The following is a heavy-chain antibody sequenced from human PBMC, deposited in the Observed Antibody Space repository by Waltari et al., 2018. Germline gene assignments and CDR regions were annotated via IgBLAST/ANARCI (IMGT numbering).Heavy chain of an antibody. CDR2: IYYSGST. CDR1: GGSISSYY. V-gene: IGHV4-59*01. Sequence: QVQLQESGPGLVKPSETLSLTCTVSGGSISSYYWSWIRQPPGKGLEWIGYIYYSGSTTYNPSLKSRVTISVDTSKNQFSLKLSSVTAADTAVYYCARDLELWFGEATRYFDLWGRGTLVTVSS. J-gene: IGHJ2*01. CDR3: ARDLELWFGEATRYFDL. D-gene: IGHD3-10*01.